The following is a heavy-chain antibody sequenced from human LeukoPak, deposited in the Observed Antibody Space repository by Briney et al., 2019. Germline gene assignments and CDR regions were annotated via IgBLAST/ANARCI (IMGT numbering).Heavy chain of an antibody. V-gene: IGHV4-4*07. CDR2: IYTSGTT. CDR1: GGSISSYY. CDR3: ARAPTGTGGWTWFDP. J-gene: IGHJ5*02. D-gene: IGHD1-1*01. Sequence: SETLSLTCTVSGGSISSYYWSWIRQPAGKGLELIGRIYTSGTTNYNPSLKSRVTMSVGTSKNQFSLKLSSVTAADTAVYYCARAPTGTGGWTWFDPWGQGTLVTVSS.